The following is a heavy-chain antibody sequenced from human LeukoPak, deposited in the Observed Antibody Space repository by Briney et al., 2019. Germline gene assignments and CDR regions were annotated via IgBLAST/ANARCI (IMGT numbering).Heavy chain of an antibody. CDR1: GYTFTSYG. J-gene: IGHJ4*02. CDR3: ARDHSGWTGVDY. D-gene: IGHD6-19*01. Sequence: ASVKVSCKASGYTFTSYGISWVRQAPGQGLEWMGWISAYNGNTNYAQKLQGRVTMTTDTSTSTAYMELSRLRSDDTAVYYCARDHSGWTGVDYWGQGTLVTVSS. V-gene: IGHV1-18*01. CDR2: ISAYNGNT.